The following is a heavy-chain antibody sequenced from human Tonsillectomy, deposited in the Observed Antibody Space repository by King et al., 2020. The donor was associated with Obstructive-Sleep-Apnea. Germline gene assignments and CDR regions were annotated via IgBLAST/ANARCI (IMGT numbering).Heavy chain of an antibody. CDR1: CGSISSYY. J-gene: IGHJ4*02. Sequence: QLQESGPGLGKPSETLSLPCTVSCGSISSYYWSWILQPPGKGLEWSVYIYYSGSTNYNPSLKSRVTISVDTSKNQFSLKLSSVTAADTAVYYCARDSSSFPFDYWGQGTLVTVSS. CDR3: ARDSSSFPFDY. D-gene: IGHD6-13*01. V-gene: IGHV4-59*01. CDR2: IYYSGST.